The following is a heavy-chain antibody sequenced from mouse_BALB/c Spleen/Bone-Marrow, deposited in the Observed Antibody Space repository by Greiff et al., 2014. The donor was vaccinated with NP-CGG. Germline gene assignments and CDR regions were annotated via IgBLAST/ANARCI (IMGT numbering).Heavy chain of an antibody. D-gene: IGHD3-3*01. CDR2: INPGSGGT. J-gene: IGHJ2*01. CDR3: ARRDGSYFDY. CDR1: GYAFTNYL. V-gene: IGHV1-54*01. Sequence: VQLVESGAELVRPGTSVKVSCKASGYAFTNYLIEWVKQRPGQGLEWIGMINPGSGGTNYNEKFKCKATLTADKSSSTAYMQLSSLTSDDSAVYFCARRDGSYFDYWGQGTTLTVSS.